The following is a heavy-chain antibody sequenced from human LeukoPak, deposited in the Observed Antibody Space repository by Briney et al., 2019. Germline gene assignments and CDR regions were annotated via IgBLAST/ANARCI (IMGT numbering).Heavy chain of an antibody. CDR3: AKDLEAYSSSSAIDY. CDR2: ISGSGGST. Sequence: GGSLRLSCAASGFTFSSYAMSWVRQAPGKGLEWVSAISGSGGSTYYADSVKGRFTISRDNSKNTLYLQMNSLRAVDTAVYYCAKDLEAYSSSSAIDYWGQGTLVTVSS. CDR1: GFTFSSYA. J-gene: IGHJ4*02. V-gene: IGHV3-23*01. D-gene: IGHD6-6*01.